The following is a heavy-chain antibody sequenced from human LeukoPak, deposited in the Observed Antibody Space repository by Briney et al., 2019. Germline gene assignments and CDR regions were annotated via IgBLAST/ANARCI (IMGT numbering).Heavy chain of an antibody. J-gene: IGHJ4*02. V-gene: IGHV3-23*01. CDR2: ISESGSNST. D-gene: IGHD1-14*01. CDR1: GFTFSNFD. Sequence: GGSLRLSCAASGFTFSNFDMSWFRQAPGKGLEWVSSISESGSNSTFYADSVKGRFTISRDNSKNTLYLQMNSLRAEDTALYHCAKGPPLGYWGQGTLVTVSS. CDR3: AKGPPLGY.